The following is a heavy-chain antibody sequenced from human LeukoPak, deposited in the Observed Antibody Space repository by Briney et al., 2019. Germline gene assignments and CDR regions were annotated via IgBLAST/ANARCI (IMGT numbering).Heavy chain of an antibody. CDR2: IYHSGST. D-gene: IGHD6-6*01. Sequence: SETLSLTCTVSGGSISSYYWSWIRRPAGKGLEWIGSIYHSGSTYYNPSLKSRVTISVDTSKNQFSLKLSSVTAADTAVYYCATITPEYSSSSGMDYYYYYMDVWGKGTTVTVSS. J-gene: IGHJ6*03. CDR3: ATITPEYSSSSGMDYYYYYMDV. CDR1: GGSISSYY. V-gene: IGHV4-59*04.